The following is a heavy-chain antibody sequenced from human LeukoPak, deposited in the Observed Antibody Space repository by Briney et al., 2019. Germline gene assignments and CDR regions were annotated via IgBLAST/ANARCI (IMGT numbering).Heavy chain of an antibody. CDR1: GFSVSSNY. CDR2: IYSGGIT. J-gene: IGHJ4*02. D-gene: IGHD6-19*01. CDR3: ARGSVAGVQFDY. Sequence: GGSLRLSCAAPGFSVSSNYMSWVRQAPGKGLEWVSVIYSGGITYYADSVKGRFTISRDNSKNTLYLQMNSLRAEDTAVYYCARGSVAGVQFDYWGQGTLVTVSS. V-gene: IGHV3-53*01.